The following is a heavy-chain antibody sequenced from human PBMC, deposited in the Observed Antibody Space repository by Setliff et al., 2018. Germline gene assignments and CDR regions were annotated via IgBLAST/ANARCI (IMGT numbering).Heavy chain of an antibody. V-gene: IGHV1-69*08. CDR1: GGTFSIYT. J-gene: IGHJ3*02. Sequence: SVKVSCKASGGTFSIYTISWVRQAPGQGLEWMGRIIPIFGTASYAQKFQGRVTITADKSTSTAYMELSSLRSEDTAVYYCAISTIFGVVSPTPDAFDIWGQGTMVTVSS. CDR3: AISTIFGVVSPTPDAFDI. D-gene: IGHD3-3*01. CDR2: IIPIFGTA.